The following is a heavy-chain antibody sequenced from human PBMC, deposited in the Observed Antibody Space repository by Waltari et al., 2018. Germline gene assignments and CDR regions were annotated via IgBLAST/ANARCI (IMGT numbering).Heavy chain of an antibody. J-gene: IGHJ2*01. CDR2: IRHDGNEK. CDR1: GLTFRTSG. CDR3: AKDTSLPEKWNYNLYFDL. Sequence: QVQLLESGGGVVQPGGSLRLSCAASGLTFRTSGMHWVRQAPGKGLEWVAFIRHDGNEKYYAESLKGRFTISRDNSRNTLFLQINSARTEDTAVYFRAKDTSLPEKWNYNLYFDLWGRGTLVTVSS. D-gene: IGHD1-7*01. V-gene: IGHV3-30*02.